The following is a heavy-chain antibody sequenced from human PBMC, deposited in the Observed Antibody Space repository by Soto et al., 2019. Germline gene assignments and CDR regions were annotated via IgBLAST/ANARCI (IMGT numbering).Heavy chain of an antibody. J-gene: IGHJ4*02. Sequence: SVKVSCKASGGTFSSYAISWVRQAPGQGLEWMGGIIPIFGTANYAQKFRGRVTITADESTSTAYMELSSLRSEDTAVYYCARDIWDSCSSFSFDYWGQGTLVTVSS. CDR2: IIPIFGTA. CDR1: GGTFSSYA. D-gene: IGHD6-6*01. CDR3: ARDIWDSCSSFSFDY. V-gene: IGHV1-69*13.